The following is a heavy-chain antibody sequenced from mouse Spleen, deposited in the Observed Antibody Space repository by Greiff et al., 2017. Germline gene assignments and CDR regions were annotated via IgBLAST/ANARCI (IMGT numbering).Heavy chain of an antibody. J-gene: IGHJ1*01. CDR2: IWRGGST. Sequence: VKLMESGPGLVQPSQSLSITCTVSGFSLTSYGVHWVRQSPGKGLEWLGVIWRGGSTDYNAAFMSRLSITKDNSKSQVFFKMNSLQADDTAIYYCAKNGYYGYFDVWGAGTTVTVSS. D-gene: IGHD2-2*01. V-gene: IGHV2-5*01. CDR3: AKNGYYGYFDV. CDR1: GFSLTSYG.